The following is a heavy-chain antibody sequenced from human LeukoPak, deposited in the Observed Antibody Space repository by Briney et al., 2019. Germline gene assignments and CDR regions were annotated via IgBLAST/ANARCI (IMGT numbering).Heavy chain of an antibody. V-gene: IGHV3-43*01. CDR3: AKDKGCSSTSCYHYYYYGMDV. CDR2: ISWDGGST. Sequence: GGSPRLSCAASGFTFDDYTMHWVRQAPGKGLEWVSLISWDGGSTYYADSVKGRFTISRDNSKNSLYLQMNSLRTEDTALYYCAKDKGCSSTSCYHYYYYGMDVWGQGTTVTVSS. D-gene: IGHD2-2*01. J-gene: IGHJ6*02. CDR1: GFTFDDYT.